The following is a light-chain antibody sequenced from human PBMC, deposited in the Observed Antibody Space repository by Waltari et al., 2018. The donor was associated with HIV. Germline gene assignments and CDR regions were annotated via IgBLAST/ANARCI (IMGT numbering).Light chain of an antibody. CDR2: GAF. CDR1: QSVSSN. V-gene: IGKV3-15*01. J-gene: IGKJ1*01. CDR3: QQYNNWPTWT. Sequence: EIVMTQSPATLSVSPGERATLSCRASQSVSSNLAWYQQKPGQAPRLLMYGAFTSATGIPARFSGGGSGTEFTLTITILQSEDFAVYYCQQYNNWPTWTFGQGTKVEIK.